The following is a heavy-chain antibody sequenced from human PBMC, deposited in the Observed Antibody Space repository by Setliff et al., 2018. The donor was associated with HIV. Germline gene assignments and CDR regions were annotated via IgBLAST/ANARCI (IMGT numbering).Heavy chain of an antibody. J-gene: IGHJ2*01. Sequence: PSETLSLTCSVSGGSFSSDSYYWGWIRQFPGKGLEWIGSIYYSGSTNYNPSLKSRVTISVDTSKNQFSLKLSSVTAADTAVYYCARGVTNFDLWGRGTLVTVSS. D-gene: IGHD4-4*01. CDR3: ARGVTNFDL. CDR2: IYYSGST. V-gene: IGHV4-39*07. CDR1: GGSFSSDSYY.